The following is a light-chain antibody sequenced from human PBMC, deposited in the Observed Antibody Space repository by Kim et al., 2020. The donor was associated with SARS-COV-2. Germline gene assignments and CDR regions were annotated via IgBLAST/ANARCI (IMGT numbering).Light chain of an antibody. CDR2: VKN. Sequence: GQTVRITSPGDGLRKFYSTCYHQTPAQAPVLLMYVKNNRPSGIPDRFSGSSSGNTASLTITGAQAADEADYYCQSRDRDSTGTLYLFGTGTKVTVL. J-gene: IGLJ1*01. V-gene: IGLV3-19*01. CDR1: GLRKFY. CDR3: QSRDRDSTGTLYL.